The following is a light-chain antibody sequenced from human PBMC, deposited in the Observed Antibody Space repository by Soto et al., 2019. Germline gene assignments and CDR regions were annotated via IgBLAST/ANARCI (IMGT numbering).Light chain of an antibody. CDR3: QQYDSYSVRT. V-gene: IGKV1-5*03. CDR1: QTITTS. J-gene: IGKJ1*01. CDR2: KAS. Sequence: DIQMTQSPSTLSASVGDGVTITCRASQTITTSLAWYQQKPGKAPKLLIYKASSLESGVPSSLRGSGSGTEFTLSISSLQPDDFATYYCQQYDSYSVRTFGQGTKVEI.